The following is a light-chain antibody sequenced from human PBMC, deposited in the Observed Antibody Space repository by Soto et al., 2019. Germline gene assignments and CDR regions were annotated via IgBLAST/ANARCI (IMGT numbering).Light chain of an antibody. CDR2: DAS. V-gene: IGKV1-5*01. CDR3: QQYNSYSWP. J-gene: IGKJ1*01. CDR1: QSISSW. Sequence: DIQITQSPSALSASVGDRVTITCRASQSISSWLAWYQQKPGKAPKLLIYDASSLESGVPSRFSGGGSGTEFTLTISSLQPDDFATYYCQQYNSYSWPFGQGTKVDI.